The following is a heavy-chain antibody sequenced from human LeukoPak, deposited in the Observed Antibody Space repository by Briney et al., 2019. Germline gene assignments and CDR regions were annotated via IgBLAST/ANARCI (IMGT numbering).Heavy chain of an antibody. CDR2: ISSSGSTI. CDR3: AKDERGYSYGLIDY. CDR1: GFTFSSYE. D-gene: IGHD5-18*01. V-gene: IGHV3-48*03. Sequence: GGPLRLSCAASGFTFSSYEMNWVRQAPGKGLEWVSYISSSGSTIYYADSVKGRFTISRDNSKNTLYLQMNSLRAEDTAVYYCAKDERGYSYGLIDYWGQGTLVTVSS. J-gene: IGHJ4*02.